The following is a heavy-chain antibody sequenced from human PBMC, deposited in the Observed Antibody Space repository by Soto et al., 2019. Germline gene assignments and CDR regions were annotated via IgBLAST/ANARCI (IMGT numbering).Heavy chain of an antibody. CDR1: GGSFSGYY. V-gene: IGHV4-34*01. J-gene: IGHJ4*02. Sequence: SETLSLTCAVYGGSFSGYYWSWIRQPPGKGLEWIGEINHSGSTNYNPSLKSRVTISVDTSKNQFSLKLSSVTAADTAVYYCARFRITMVRGVMKGAFDYWGQGTLVTVSS. CDR3: ARFRITMVRGVMKGAFDY. D-gene: IGHD3-10*01. CDR2: INHSGST.